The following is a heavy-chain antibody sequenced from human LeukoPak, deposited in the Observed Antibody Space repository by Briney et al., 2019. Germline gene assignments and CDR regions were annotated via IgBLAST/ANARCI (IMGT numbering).Heavy chain of an antibody. J-gene: IGHJ4*02. Sequence: SETLPLTCTVSGGSISGFYWSWIRQPPGKGLEWIGYIYYSGITDYSPSLRSRVTMSVDTSKNQFPLKVSSVTAADTVVYYCARMGAIAGASANPDHWGQGTLVTVSS. CDR2: IYYSGIT. CDR3: ARMGAIAGASANPDH. V-gene: IGHV4-59*01. CDR1: GGSISGFY. D-gene: IGHD4/OR15-4a*01.